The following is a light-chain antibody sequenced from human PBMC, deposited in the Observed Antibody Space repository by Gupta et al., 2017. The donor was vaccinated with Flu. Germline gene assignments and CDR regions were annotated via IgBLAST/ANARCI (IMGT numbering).Light chain of an antibody. CDR3: KQYKRNPYT. V-gene: IGKV1-5*03. Sequence: DIQMPHSPSTLSASVGDSFTITCRASKSSSSWLAWYQQKPGKAPKLLIYKASSLESGVPARFSGSGSGTEFTLKISRVEADDVATYYCKQYKRNPYTFGQGTKLEIK. CDR1: KSSSSW. J-gene: IGKJ2*01. CDR2: KAS.